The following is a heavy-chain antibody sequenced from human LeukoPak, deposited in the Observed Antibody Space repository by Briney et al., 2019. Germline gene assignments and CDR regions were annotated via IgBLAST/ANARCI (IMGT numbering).Heavy chain of an antibody. V-gene: IGHV3-23*01. J-gene: IGHJ4*02. Sequence: GGSLRLSCAASGFTFSNYAMSWDRQAPGKGLEWVSAISGNGGSTYYADSVKGRFTISRDNSKNTLYLQMNSLSAEDTAVYYCAKISPYGGNSAWGQGTLVTVSS. CDR2: ISGNGGST. CDR3: AKISPYGGNSA. D-gene: IGHD4-23*01. CDR1: GFTFSNYA.